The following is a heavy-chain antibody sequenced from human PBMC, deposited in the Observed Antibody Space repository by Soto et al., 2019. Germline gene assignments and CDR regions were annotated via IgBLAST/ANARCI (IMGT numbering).Heavy chain of an antibody. Sequence: GESLKISCKGSGYSFAGYWITWVRQKPGKGLECMGRIDPSDSQTYYSPSFRGHVTISVTKSITTVFLQWSSLRASDTAMYYCARQIYDSDTGPNFQYYFDSWGQGTPVTVSS. CDR3: ARQIYDSDTGPNFQYYFDS. CDR1: GYSFAGYW. J-gene: IGHJ4*02. V-gene: IGHV5-10-1*01. CDR2: IDPSDSQT. D-gene: IGHD3-22*01.